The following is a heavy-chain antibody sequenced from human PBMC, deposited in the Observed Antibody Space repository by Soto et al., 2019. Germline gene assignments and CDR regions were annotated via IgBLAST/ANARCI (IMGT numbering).Heavy chain of an antibody. CDR2: VAYNGGA. V-gene: IGHV4-61*03. D-gene: IGHD5-12*01. CDR3: ARDDRGRSGDYTFYDYGLDV. CDR1: GGSVPSSPYH. Sequence: QVQLQESGPGLVQPSETLALTCSVSGGSVPSSPYHWSWIRQSPEKGLEWIGYVAYNGGANYNPSLEGRAAIALETSQNHVSLRLTSVTAGDEAVYYCARDDRGRSGDYTFYDYGLDVWGRGTTLTVSS. J-gene: IGHJ6*02.